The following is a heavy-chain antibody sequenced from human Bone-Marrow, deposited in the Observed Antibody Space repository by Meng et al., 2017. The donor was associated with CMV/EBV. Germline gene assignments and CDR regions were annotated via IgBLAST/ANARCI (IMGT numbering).Heavy chain of an antibody. Sequence: GGSLRLSCAASGFTFSSYVMAWVRQAPGKGLEWVSAISGSGGERFYADSVKGRFTISRDSSKNTLYLQMNSLRAEDTAVYYCARESGDYWGQGTLVTVPS. J-gene: IGHJ4*02. CDR1: GFTFSSYV. V-gene: IGHV3-23*01. CDR3: ARESGDY. CDR2: ISGSGGER. D-gene: IGHD6-25*01.